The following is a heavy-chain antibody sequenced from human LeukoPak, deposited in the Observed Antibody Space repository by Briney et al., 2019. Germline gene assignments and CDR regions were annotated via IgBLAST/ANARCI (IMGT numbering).Heavy chain of an antibody. J-gene: IGHJ6*03. CDR2: INHSGST. Sequence: SETLSLTCAVYGGSFSGYYWSWIRQPPGKGLEWIGEINHSGSTNYNPSLKSRVTISVDTSKNQFSLKLSSVTAADTAVYYCARLGLWFGEANYYYYYMDVWGKGTTVTISS. CDR3: ARLGLWFGEANYYYYYMDV. V-gene: IGHV4-34*01. D-gene: IGHD3-10*01. CDR1: GGSFSGYY.